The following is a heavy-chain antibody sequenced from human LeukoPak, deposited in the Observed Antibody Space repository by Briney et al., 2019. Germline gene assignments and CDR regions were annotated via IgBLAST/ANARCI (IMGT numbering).Heavy chain of an antibody. CDR2: IYYSGST. Sequence: PSETLSLTCTVSGGSISSYYWSWIRQPPGKGLEWIGYIYYSGSTNYNPSLKSRVTISVDTSKNQFSLKLSSVTAADTAVYYCARVGRIAALPSWDYYYYMDVWGKGTTVTVSS. J-gene: IGHJ6*03. D-gene: IGHD6-6*01. CDR1: GGSISSYY. V-gene: IGHV4-59*01. CDR3: ARVGRIAALPSWDYYYYMDV.